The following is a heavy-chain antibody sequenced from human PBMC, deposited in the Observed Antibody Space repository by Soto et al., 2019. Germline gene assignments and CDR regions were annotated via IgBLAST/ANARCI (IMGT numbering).Heavy chain of an antibody. Sequence: SVKVSCNASGGTFSSYAISWVRQAPGQGLEWMGGIIPIFGTANYAQKFQGRVTITADESTSTAYMELSSLRSEDTAVYYCATLAGDGSGGRGYHYGMDVWGNGTKVT. CDR2: IIPIFGTA. CDR3: ATLAGDGSGGRGYHYGMDV. D-gene: IGHD2-15*01. V-gene: IGHV1-69*13. J-gene: IGHJ6*04. CDR1: GGTFSSYA.